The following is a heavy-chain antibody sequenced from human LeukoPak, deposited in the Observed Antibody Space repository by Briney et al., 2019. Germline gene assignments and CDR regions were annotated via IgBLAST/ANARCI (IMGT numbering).Heavy chain of an antibody. CDR3: ARPNIPAAGTDAFDI. Sequence: GESLKISGKGSGYSFTSYWIGWVRQMPGKGLEWMGIIYPGDSDTRYSPSFLGRVIISADKSLSTAYLQWNSLKASDTAMHYCARPNIPAAGTDAFDIWGQGTLVAVSS. D-gene: IGHD6-13*01. V-gene: IGHV5-51*01. CDR1: GYSFTSYW. J-gene: IGHJ3*02. CDR2: IYPGDSDT.